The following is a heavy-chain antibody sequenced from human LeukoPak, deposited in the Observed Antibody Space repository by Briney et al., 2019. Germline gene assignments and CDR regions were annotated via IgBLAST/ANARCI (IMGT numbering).Heavy chain of an antibody. J-gene: IGHJ4*02. V-gene: IGHV5-51*01. CDR2: IYPGDSDT. CDR1: GYSLPSYW. D-gene: IGHD5-24*01. Sequence: GESLKISCKGSGYSLPSYWIGWVRQMPGKGLEWMGIIYPGDSDTRYSPSLQGQVTISADKSISTAYLQWSSLKASDTAMYYCARHDREWLQADYWGQGTLVTVSS. CDR3: ARHDREWLQADY.